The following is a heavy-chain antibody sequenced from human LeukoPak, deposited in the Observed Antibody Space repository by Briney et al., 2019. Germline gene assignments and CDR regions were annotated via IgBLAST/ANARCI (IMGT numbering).Heavy chain of an antibody. D-gene: IGHD3-22*01. CDR3: AKYDRATMILVVISHNAFDV. V-gene: IGHV3-23*01. J-gene: IGHJ3*01. CDR2: ISGSDGTT. Sequence: GGSLRLSCAASGFTFSNYAMTWVRQAPGKGLEWVSTISGSDGTTFYADSVKGRFSISRDNSANTLYLQMNSLRAEDTAVYYRAKYDRATMILVVISHNAFDVWGQGTAVTVSS. CDR1: GFTFSNYA.